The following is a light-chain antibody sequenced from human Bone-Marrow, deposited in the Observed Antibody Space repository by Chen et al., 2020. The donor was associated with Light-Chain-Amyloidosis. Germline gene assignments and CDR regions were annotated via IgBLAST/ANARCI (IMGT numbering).Light chain of an antibody. CDR2: RAT. J-gene: IGLJ2*01. CDR1: DLPTKY. V-gene: IGLV3-25*03. Sequence: SYALTXXXSVXXSPGQTARNTCSGDDLPTKYAXWYHQKPGQAPVLVIHRATERPXGISEXXXGSXSGTTATLTIXGVQXXDEADYHCXSADXXXTYEVIFGGGTKLTVL. CDR3: XSADXXXTYEVI.